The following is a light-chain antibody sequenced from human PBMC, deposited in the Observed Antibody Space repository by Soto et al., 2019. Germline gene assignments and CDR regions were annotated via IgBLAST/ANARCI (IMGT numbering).Light chain of an antibody. CDR3: QQYGSSPPWT. CDR1: QSLVHSDGNTY. Sequence: DVVLTQTPLSLSVTLGQPASISCKSTQSLVHSDGNTYLNWFLQRPGQPPRLLIYKISNRFSGVPDRFSGSGAGTDFTLKISRVEAEDVGVYYCQQYGSSPPWTFGPGTKVDIK. CDR2: KIS. V-gene: IGKV2-24*01. J-gene: IGKJ1*01.